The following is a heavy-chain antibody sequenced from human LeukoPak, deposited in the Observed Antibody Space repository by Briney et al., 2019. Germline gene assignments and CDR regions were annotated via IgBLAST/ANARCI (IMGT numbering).Heavy chain of an antibody. Sequence: ASETLSLTCTVSGGSISSYYWSWIRQPPGKGLEWIGYIYYSGSTNYNPSLKSRVTISVDTSKNQFSLKLSSVTAADTAVYYCARLLWFGELLGPHFDYWGQGTLVTVSS. V-gene: IGHV4-59*01. D-gene: IGHD3-10*01. CDR1: GGSISSYY. CDR2: IYYSGST. J-gene: IGHJ4*02. CDR3: ARLLWFGELLGPHFDY.